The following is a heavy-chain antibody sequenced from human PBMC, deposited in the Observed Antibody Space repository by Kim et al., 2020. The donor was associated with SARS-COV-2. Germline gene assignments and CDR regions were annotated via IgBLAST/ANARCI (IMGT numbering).Heavy chain of an antibody. V-gene: IGHV4-39*01. D-gene: IGHD3-9*01. CDR3: ARSYYDILTGHNWFDP. Sequence: NPSLKSRVTISVDTSDNQFSLILTSVTAADTAVYYCARSYYDILTGHNWFDPWGHGTLVVVSS. J-gene: IGHJ5*02.